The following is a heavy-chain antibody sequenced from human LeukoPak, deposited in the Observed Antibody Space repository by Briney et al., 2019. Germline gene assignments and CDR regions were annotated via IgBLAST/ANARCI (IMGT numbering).Heavy chain of an antibody. J-gene: IGHJ4*02. CDR1: GFTFSSYW. CDR3: ARGVYCSSTTCYMDYFDY. CDR2: MKGSEE. Sequence: PGGSLRLSCAASGFTFSSYWMSWVRQAPGKGLEWVAKMKGSEEYYVESVKGRITISRDNAKNSLYLQMNSLRAEDTAVYYCARGVYCSSTTCYMDYFDYWGQGTLVTVSS. V-gene: IGHV3-7*01. D-gene: IGHD2-2*02.